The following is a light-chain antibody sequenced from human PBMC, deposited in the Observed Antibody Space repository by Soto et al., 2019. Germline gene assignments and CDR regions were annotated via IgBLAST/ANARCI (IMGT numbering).Light chain of an antibody. CDR3: QVWDIMTDNYV. CDR1: NIGNKR. Sequence: SYELTQPPSVSVAPEKTATITCGGNNIGNKRVHWYRQKPGQAPGLVISYDSDRPSGIPERFSGSNSGNTATLTISRVEAGDEADYYCQVWDIMTDNYVFGSGTKLTVL. J-gene: IGLJ1*01. V-gene: IGLV3-21*04. CDR2: YDS.